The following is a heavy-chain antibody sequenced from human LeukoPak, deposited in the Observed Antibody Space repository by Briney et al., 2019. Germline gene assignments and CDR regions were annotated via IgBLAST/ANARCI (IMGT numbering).Heavy chain of an antibody. V-gene: IGHV4-39*01. D-gene: IGHD6-19*01. Sequence: SETLSLTCTVSGGSISSSSYYWGWIRQPPGKGREWIGSIYYSGSTYYNPSLKSRVTISVDTSKNQFSLKLSSVTAADTAVYYCARLSSGWYRYFDYWGQGTLVTVSS. CDR1: GGSISSSSYY. CDR3: ARLSSGWYRYFDY. CDR2: IYYSGST. J-gene: IGHJ4*02.